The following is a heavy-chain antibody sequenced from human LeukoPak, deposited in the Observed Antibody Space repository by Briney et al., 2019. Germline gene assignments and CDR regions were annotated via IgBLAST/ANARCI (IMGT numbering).Heavy chain of an antibody. D-gene: IGHD3-16*01. Sequence: GRSLRLSCAASGFTFSSYGMNWVRQAPGKGLEWVAVISYDGSNKYYADSVKGRFTISRDNSKNTLYLQMNSLRAEDTAVYYCAKDGAFDPWGQGTLVTVSS. CDR3: AKDGAFDP. J-gene: IGHJ5*02. CDR1: GFTFSSYG. CDR2: ISYDGSNK. V-gene: IGHV3-30*18.